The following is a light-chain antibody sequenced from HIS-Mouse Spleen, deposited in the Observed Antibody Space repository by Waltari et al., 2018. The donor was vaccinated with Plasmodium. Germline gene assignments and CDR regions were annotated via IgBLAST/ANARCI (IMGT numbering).Light chain of an antibody. Sequence: QSALTQPASVSGSPGQSITISCTGTSSDVGSYNLVPWYNQHPGKAPKLMIYEGSKRPSGVSNRFSGSKSGNTSSLTIAGLQAEDEADYYCCSYAGSSTNWVFGGGTKLTVL. CDR2: EGS. CDR1: SSDVGSYNL. V-gene: IGLV2-23*01. J-gene: IGLJ3*02. CDR3: CSYAGSSTNWV.